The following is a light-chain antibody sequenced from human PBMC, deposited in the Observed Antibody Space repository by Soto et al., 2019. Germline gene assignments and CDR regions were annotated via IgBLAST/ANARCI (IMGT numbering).Light chain of an antibody. CDR3: QQRSNWPLT. J-gene: IGKJ4*01. CDR1: QSVYSY. V-gene: IGKV3-11*01. Sequence: EIVLTQSPPTLSLSPGERATLSCRASQSVYSYLAWYQQKPGQAPRLLIYDASNRATGIPARFSGSGSGTDFTLTIGSLEPEDFAVYYCQQRSNWPLTFGGGTK. CDR2: DAS.